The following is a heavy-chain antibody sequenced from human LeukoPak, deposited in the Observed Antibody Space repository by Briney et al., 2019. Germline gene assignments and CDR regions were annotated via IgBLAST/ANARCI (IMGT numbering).Heavy chain of an antibody. J-gene: IGHJ3*02. CDR1: GFTFTSYA. CDR3: AKGYYDSVEAFYI. V-gene: IGHV3-23*01. CDR2: ISGSGGST. D-gene: IGHD3-22*01. Sequence: GGSLRLSCAASGFTFTSYAMSWVRQAPGKGLEWVSAISGSGGSTYYADSVKGRFTISRDNSKNTLYLQMNSLRAEDTAVYYCAKGYYDSVEAFYIWGQGTMVTVSS.